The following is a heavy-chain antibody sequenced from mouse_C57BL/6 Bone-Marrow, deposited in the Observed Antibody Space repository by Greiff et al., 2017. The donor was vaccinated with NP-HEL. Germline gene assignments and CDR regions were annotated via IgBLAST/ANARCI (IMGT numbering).Heavy chain of an antibody. Sequence: QVQLQQSGAELVKPGASVKISCKASGYAFSSYWMNWVKQRPGKGLEWIGQIYPGDGDTNYNGKFKGKATLTADKSSSTAYMQLSSLTSEDSSVYFCARRDDYAWFAYWGQGTLVTVSA. D-gene: IGHD2-4*01. CDR1: GYAFSSYW. CDR2: IYPGDGDT. V-gene: IGHV1-80*01. J-gene: IGHJ3*01. CDR3: ARRDDYAWFAY.